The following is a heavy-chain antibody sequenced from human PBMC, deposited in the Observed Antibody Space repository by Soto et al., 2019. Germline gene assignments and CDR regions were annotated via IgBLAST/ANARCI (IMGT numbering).Heavy chain of an antibody. CDR1: GGSISSGDYY. V-gene: IGHV4-30-4*01. D-gene: IGHD3-10*01. J-gene: IGHJ5*02. CDR2: IYYSGST. CDR3: ARGRDYYGSGSYSSHWFDP. Sequence: LSLTCTVSGGSISSGDYYWSWIRQPPGKGLEWIGYIYYSGSTYYNPSLKSRVTISVDTSKNQFSLKLSSVTAADTAVCYCARGRDYYGSGSYSSHWFDPWGQGTLVTVSS.